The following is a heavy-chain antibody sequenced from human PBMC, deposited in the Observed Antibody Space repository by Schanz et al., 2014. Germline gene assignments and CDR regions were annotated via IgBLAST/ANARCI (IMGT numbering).Heavy chain of an antibody. Sequence: QVQLVQSGAEVKKPGASVKVSCKASGYTFTSYGINWVRQAPGQGLEWMGWISAYNGNTNYAQKFQGRVTMTRNTSISTAYMELSSLRSEDTAVYYCARLGTGMAVAGSVIDSYYYYMDVWGEGTTITVSS. CDR2: ISAYNGNT. CDR3: ARLGTGMAVAGSVIDSYYYYMDV. V-gene: IGHV1-18*01. CDR1: GYTFTSYG. D-gene: IGHD6-19*01. J-gene: IGHJ6*03.